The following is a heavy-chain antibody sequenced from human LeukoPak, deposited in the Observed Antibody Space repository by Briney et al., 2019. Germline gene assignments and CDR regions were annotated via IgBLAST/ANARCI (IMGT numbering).Heavy chain of an antibody. J-gene: IGHJ5*02. CDR3: ARVGVVVAATYNWFDP. V-gene: IGHV4-34*01. CDR2: INHSGST. D-gene: IGHD2-15*01. CDR1: GGSFSGYY. Sequence: SETLSLTCAVYGGSFSGYYWSWIRQPPGKGLEWIGEINHSGSTNYNPSLKSRVTILVDTSKNQFSLKLSSVTAADTAVYYCARVGVVVAATYNWFDPWGQGTLVTVSS.